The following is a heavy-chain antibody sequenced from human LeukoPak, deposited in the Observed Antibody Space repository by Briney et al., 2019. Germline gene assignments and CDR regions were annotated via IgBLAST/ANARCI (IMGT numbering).Heavy chain of an antibody. J-gene: IGHJ4*02. CDR1: GYTFTSYD. V-gene: IGHV1-8*01. Sequence: ASVKVSCKASGYTFTSYDINWVRQATGQGLEWMGWMNPNSGNTGYAQKFQGRVTMTRNTSISTAYMELSRLRSDDTAVYYCARADSGSYYAIVDYWGQGTLVTVSS. D-gene: IGHD1-26*01. CDR3: ARADSGSYYAIVDY. CDR2: MNPNSGNT.